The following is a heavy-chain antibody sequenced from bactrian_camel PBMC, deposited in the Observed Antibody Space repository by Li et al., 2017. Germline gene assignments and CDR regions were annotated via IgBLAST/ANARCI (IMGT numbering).Heavy chain of an antibody. V-gene: IGHV3S67*01. CDR3: AAKYSWPAGTRDPLNRFLYDL. Sequence: QLVESGGGSVQAGGSLTLSCVSSKSTGSGYCMGWFRQVPGKEREGVAFIGTDGTTSLIDSVQGRFTISKDSERNTLYLQMNNLTPEDTAMYYCAAKYSWPAGTRDPLNRFLYDLWGQGTQVTVS. D-gene: IGHD6*01. CDR1: KSTGSGYC. CDR2: IGTDGTT. J-gene: IGHJ4*01.